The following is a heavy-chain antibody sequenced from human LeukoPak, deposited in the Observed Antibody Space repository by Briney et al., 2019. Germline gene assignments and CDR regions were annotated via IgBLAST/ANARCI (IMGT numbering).Heavy chain of an antibody. CDR1: GFTFSAYW. V-gene: IGHV3-74*01. CDR3: AKDGDTMSGTYYYDMDV. D-gene: IGHD1-26*01. J-gene: IGHJ6*03. Sequence: GGSLRLSCAASGFTFSAYWMHWVRQVPGKGLVWVSRINNDGTATFFADSVKGRFTISRDNAKNTLYLQMDSLRAEDTAMYYCAKDGDTMSGTYYYDMDVWGKGTTVTIS. CDR2: INNDGTAT.